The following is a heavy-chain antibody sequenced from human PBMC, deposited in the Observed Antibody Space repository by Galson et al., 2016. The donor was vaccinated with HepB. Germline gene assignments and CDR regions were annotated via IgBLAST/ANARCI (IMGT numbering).Heavy chain of an antibody. Sequence: SLRLSCAASGFRFDYIGMGWLRQAPGKGLEWVSGINWSGDTTGYADSVKGRFTISRDNAKNSLFLQMNSLRAEDTAFYYCARGGATPGQWLDNWFDPWGQGTLVSFSS. CDR1: GFRFDYIG. V-gene: IGHV3-20*04. CDR2: INWSGDTT. D-gene: IGHD6-19*01. CDR3: ARGGATPGQWLDNWFDP. J-gene: IGHJ5*02.